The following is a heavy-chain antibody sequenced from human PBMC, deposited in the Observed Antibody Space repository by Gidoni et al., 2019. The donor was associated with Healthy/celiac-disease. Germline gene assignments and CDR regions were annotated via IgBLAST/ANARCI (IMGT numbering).Heavy chain of an antibody. J-gene: IGHJ6*02. CDR2: IYYSGST. Sequence: QLQLQESGPGLVKPSETLSLTCTVSGGSISSSSYYWGWIRQPTGKGLEWIGSIYYSGSTYYNPSLKSRVTISVDTSKNQFSLKLSSVTAADTAVYYCASIPYEQQLVYYYGMDVWGQGTTVTVSS. V-gene: IGHV4-39*01. CDR3: ASIPYEQQLVYYYGMDV. D-gene: IGHD6-13*01. CDR1: GGSISSSSYY.